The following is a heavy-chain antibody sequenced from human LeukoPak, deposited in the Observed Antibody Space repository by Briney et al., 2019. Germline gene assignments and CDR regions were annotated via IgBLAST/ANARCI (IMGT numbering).Heavy chain of an antibody. CDR3: ARDSLPMAVTGPFDH. J-gene: IGHJ4*02. V-gene: IGHV3-33*01. CDR1: GFNFSSYG. D-gene: IGHD6-19*01. Sequence: GGSLRLSCAASGFNFSSYGMHWVRQAPGKGLEWVTSIWFDGSNIHYADSVKGRVIISRDNSKSALYLQMNSLRAEDTAIYYCARDSLPMAVTGPFDHWGQGALVTVSS. CDR2: IWFDGSNI.